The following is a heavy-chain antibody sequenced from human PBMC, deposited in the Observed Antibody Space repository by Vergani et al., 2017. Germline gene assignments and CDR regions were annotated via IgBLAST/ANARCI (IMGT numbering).Heavy chain of an antibody. CDR1: GFTFNSAW. J-gene: IGHJ4*02. D-gene: IGHD2-21*01. V-gene: IGHV3-15*01. Sequence: EVQLVESGGDLVKPGESLTLSCASSGFTFNSAWMNWVRQAPGKGLEWIARITNVGSTDYAAPVKDRFIISRDDSENTLFLHMNSLKTEDTAVYFCTPYPLEDCVNKRCYAYFDNWGQGTLVTVSS. CDR3: TPYPLEDCVNKRCYAYFDN. CDR2: ITNVGST.